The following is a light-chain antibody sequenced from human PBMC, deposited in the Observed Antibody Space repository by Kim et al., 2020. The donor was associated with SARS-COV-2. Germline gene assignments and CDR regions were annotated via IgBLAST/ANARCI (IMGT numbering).Light chain of an antibody. CDR2: AAS. Sequence: IQLTQSPSTLSASIGDRVTITCRASQGITSYLAWYQQKPGKAPTLLIYAASTLQSGVPSRFSGSGSGTDFTLTISSLQPDDFATYTSENRINFPRTFGGGTTMEI. V-gene: IGKV1-9*01. CDR1: QGITSY. CDR3: ENRINFPRT. J-gene: IGKJ4*01.